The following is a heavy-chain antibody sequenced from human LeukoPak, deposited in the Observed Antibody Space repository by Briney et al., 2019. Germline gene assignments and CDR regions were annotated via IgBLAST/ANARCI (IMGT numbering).Heavy chain of an antibody. CDR2: IYYSGST. CDR1: GGSISSYY. V-gene: IGHV4-59*01. Sequence: PSETLSLTCTVSGGSISSYYWSWIRQPPGKGLEWIGYIYYSGSTNYNPSLKSRVTISVDTSKNLFSLKLSSVTAADTAVYYCARERNYDFWSGYYTGAFDIWGQGTMVTVSP. D-gene: IGHD3-3*01. CDR3: ARERNYDFWSGYYTGAFDI. J-gene: IGHJ3*02.